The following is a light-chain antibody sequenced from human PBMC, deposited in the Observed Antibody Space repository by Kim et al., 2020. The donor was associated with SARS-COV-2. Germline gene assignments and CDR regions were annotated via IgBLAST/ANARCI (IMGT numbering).Light chain of an antibody. CDR1: QSVASSS. CDR3: QYYASSTWA. CDR2: GAS. Sequence: SPGEGATLSCRVSQSVASSSLAWYQQKPGQAPRLLIYGASTRATGITDRFSGTGSGTDFTLSISRLELEDFAVYYCQYYASSTWAFGQGTKVDIK. V-gene: IGKV3-20*01. J-gene: IGKJ1*01.